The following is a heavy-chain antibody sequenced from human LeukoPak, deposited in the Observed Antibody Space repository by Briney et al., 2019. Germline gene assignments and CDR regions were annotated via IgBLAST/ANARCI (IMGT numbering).Heavy chain of an antibody. D-gene: IGHD6-6*01. V-gene: IGHV4-39*07. J-gene: IGHJ4*02. CDR1: GGSISSGGYY. CDR3: VSVTGGSSPLYYFDY. Sequence: SETLSLTCTVSGGSISSGGYYWSWIRQPPGKGLEWIGEINHSGSTNYNPSLKSRVTISVDTSKNQFSLKLSSVTAADTAVYYCVSVTGGSSPLYYFDYWGQGTLVTVSS. CDR2: INHSGST.